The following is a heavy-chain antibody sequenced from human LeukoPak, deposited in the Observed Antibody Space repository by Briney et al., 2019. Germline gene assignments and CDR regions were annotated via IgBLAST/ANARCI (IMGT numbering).Heavy chain of an antibody. Sequence: GGSLRLSCAASGFTFSNFWMTWVRQAPGKGLEWVANIKQDGSEKYYVDSVKGRFTISRDDAKNSLYLQMNSLRAEDTAVYYCARIGGYYDSRGYYAVPFDYWGQGTLVTVSS. D-gene: IGHD3-22*01. CDR1: GFTFSNFW. CDR2: IKQDGSEK. J-gene: IGHJ4*02. CDR3: ARIGGYYDSRGYYAVPFDY. V-gene: IGHV3-7*02.